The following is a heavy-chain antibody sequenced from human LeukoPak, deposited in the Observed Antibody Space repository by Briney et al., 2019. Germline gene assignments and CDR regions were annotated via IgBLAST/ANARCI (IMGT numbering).Heavy chain of an antibody. J-gene: IGHJ4*02. CDR3: ASSGFGESFDY. V-gene: IGHV1-3*01. D-gene: IGHD3-10*01. CDR2: INAGNGNT. Sequence: WMGWINAGNGNTKYSQKFQGRVTITRDTSASTAYMELSSLRSEDTAVYYCASSGFGESFDYWGQGTLVTVSS.